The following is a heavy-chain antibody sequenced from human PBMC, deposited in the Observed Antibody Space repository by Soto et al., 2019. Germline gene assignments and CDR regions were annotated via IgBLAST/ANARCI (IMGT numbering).Heavy chain of an antibody. CDR3: AGGFGGYNSGFAMLF. D-gene: IGHD6-25*01. J-gene: IGHJ4*02. Sequence: PGGSLRLSCAASGFTVSSNYMSWVRQAPGKGLEWVSVIYSGGNTYYADSVKGRFTISRDNSKNTLYLQMNSLTAEDTAVYYCAGGFGGYNSGFAMLFWGQGTLVTVSS. CDR2: IYSGGNT. CDR1: GFTVSSNY. V-gene: IGHV3-53*01.